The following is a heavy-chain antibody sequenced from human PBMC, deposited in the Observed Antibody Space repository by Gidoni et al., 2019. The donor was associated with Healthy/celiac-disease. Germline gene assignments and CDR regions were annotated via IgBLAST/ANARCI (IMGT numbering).Heavy chain of an antibody. CDR1: GYTFTSYY. D-gene: IGHD2-2*01. CDR2: INPSGGST. V-gene: IGHV1-46*01. CDR3: ASRGYCSSTSCLGYMDV. J-gene: IGHJ6*03. Sequence: HVQLVQSGAEVKKPGTSVKVSCKASGYTFTSYYMHCVRQAPGQGREWMGLINPSGGSTSYAQKFQGRVTMTRDTSTSTVYMELSSLRSEDTAVYYCASRGYCSSTSCLGYMDVWGKGTTVTVSS.